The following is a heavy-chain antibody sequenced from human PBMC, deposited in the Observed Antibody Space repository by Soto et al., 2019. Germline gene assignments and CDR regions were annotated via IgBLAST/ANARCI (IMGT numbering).Heavy chain of an antibody. Sequence: PSETLSLTCTVSGGSLTKYYWSWIRQPDGKGLEWIGRISTSGNVVSKASLRSRLTMSVDTSKNQLSLRLTSVTAADTAVYYCARDNNDFWSLYPLAFDYWGQGALVTVSP. D-gene: IGHD3-3*01. CDR2: ISTSGNV. J-gene: IGHJ4*02. V-gene: IGHV4-4*07. CDR1: GGSLTKYY. CDR3: ARDNNDFWSLYPLAFDY.